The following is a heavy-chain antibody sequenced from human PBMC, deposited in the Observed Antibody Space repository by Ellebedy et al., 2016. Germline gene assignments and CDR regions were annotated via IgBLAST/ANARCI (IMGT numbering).Heavy chain of an antibody. J-gene: IGHJ4*02. Sequence: SETLSLTCSVSGGSISSYYWTWIRQPPGKGLEWTAYFYHSGNTNYSPSLKSRVTISVDTSKNQFPLKLSSVTAADTAVYYCATYTMGRLDYWGQGTLVTVSS. CDR2: FYHSGNT. D-gene: IGHD1-1*01. CDR3: ATYTMGRLDY. CDR1: GGSISSYY. V-gene: IGHV4-59*08.